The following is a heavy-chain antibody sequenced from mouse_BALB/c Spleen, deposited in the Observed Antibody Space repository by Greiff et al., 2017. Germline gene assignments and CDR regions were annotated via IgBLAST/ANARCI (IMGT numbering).Heavy chain of an antibody. D-gene: IGHD2-14*01. CDR1: GFSLTSYG. J-gene: IGHJ3*01. CDR2: IWAGGST. CDR3: ARAARGYDEGFAY. V-gene: IGHV2-9*02. Sequence: QVQLKQSGPGLVAPSQSLSITCTVSGFSLTSYGVHWVRQPPGKGLEWLGVIWAGGSTNYNSALMSRLSISKDNSKSQVFLKINSLQTDDTVMYYCARAARGYDEGFAYWGQGTLVTVSA.